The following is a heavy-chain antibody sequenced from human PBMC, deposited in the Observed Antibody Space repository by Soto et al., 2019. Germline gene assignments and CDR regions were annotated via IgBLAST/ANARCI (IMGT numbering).Heavy chain of an antibody. Sequence: QLQLRGSGPGLVKPSETLSLTCTVSDGSVNSNTWYWGWIRQSPGKGLPWMGSVYYSGSTHYNPSPASRVPISPDMSKNQFALTLTSVTAADTAGYYCVANWTAGLFTIGGPGPTVSVSS. D-gene: IGHD1-1*01. J-gene: IGHJ3*02. CDR3: VANWTAGLFTI. V-gene: IGHV4-39*01. CDR2: VYYSGST. CDR1: DGSVNSNTWY.